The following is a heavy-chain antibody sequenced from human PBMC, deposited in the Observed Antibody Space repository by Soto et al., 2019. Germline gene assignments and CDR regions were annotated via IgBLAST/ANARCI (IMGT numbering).Heavy chain of an antibody. V-gene: IGHV4-30-4*01. CDR2: IYYSGST. J-gene: IGHJ4*02. Sequence: QVQLQESGPGLVKPSQTLSLTCTVSGGSISSGDYYWSWIRQPPGKGLEWIGYIYYSGSTYYNPSLKSRVTISVDTSKNQFSLKLSSVTAADTAVYYCARYRGTTSFALPYIDYWGQGTLVTVSS. D-gene: IGHD1-7*01. CDR1: GGSISSGDYY. CDR3: ARYRGTTSFALPYIDY.